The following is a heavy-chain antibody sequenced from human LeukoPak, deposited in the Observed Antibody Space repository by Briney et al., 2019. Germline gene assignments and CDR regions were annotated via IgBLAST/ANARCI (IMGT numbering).Heavy chain of an antibody. V-gene: IGHV3-33*01. D-gene: IGHD3-9*01. CDR3: ARGHNFGRLHPFDY. CDR2: VWYDGSNK. CDR1: GFAFSRSG. J-gene: IGHJ4*02. Sequence: PGRSLRLSCAASGFAFSRSGMHWVRQAPGKGLEWVAVVWYDGSNKHYADSVKGRFTISRDNSNNTLYLQMNSLRAEDTAVYYCARGHNFGRLHPFDYWGQGTLVTVSS.